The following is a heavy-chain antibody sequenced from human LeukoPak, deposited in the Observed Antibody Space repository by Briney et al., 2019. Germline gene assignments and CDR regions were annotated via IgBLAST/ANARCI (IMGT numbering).Heavy chain of an antibody. Sequence: GGSLRLSCAASGFTFSDYYMSWIRQAPGKGQERVSYISSSSSYTNYADSVKGRFTISRDNAKNSLYLQMNSLRAEDTAVYYCARAPFYGSGSYLHLFDYWGQGTLVTVSS. J-gene: IGHJ4*02. D-gene: IGHD3-10*01. V-gene: IGHV3-11*06. CDR1: GFTFSDYY. CDR2: ISSSSSYT. CDR3: ARAPFYGSGSYLHLFDY.